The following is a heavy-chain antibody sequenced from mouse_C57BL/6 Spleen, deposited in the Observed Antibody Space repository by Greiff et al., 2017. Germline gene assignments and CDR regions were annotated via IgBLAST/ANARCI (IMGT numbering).Heavy chain of an antibody. CDR1: GYTFTDYN. D-gene: IGHD1-1*01. CDR3: ARRSLYYGSSYGFDY. CDR2: INTNNGGT. V-gene: IGHV1-18*01. J-gene: IGHJ2*01. Sequence: EVQLQQSGPELVKPGASVKIPCKASGYTFTDYNMDWVKQSHGKSIEWIGDINTNNGGTIYNQKFKGKATLTVDKSSSTSFIVRRCLTSEDTAVYYCARRSLYYGSSYGFDYWGQGTTLTVSS.